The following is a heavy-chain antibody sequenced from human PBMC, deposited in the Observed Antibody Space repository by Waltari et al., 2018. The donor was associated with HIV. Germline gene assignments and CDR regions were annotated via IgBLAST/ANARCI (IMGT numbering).Heavy chain of an antibody. J-gene: IGHJ5*02. V-gene: IGHV1-69*01. CDR2: IILIFGAT. CDR1: GGTFRSNA. CDR3: ARGSSGSYRWFDP. Sequence: QEQLVQSGAEVKKPGSSVKVSCQASGGTFRSNAISWVRQAPGHGLEWMGGIILIFGATNYAQEFHCRLTINADESTGTVYMELSNLTFEDTAVYYCARGSSGSYRWFDPWGHGTLVTVSS. D-gene: IGHD1-26*01.